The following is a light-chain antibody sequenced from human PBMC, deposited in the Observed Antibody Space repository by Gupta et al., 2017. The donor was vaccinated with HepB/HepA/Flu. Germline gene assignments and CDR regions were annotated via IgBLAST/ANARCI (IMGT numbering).Light chain of an antibody. Sequence: QSALTQPASVSGSPGQSITISCTGTSSDVGYYNLVSWLQHHPGRAPKLIIYEVSKRPSGVANRFSGSKSGNTASLTISGLQAEDEADYYCCSDAGSGTLVFGGGTELTVL. J-gene: IGLJ3*02. CDR1: SSDVGYYNL. CDR2: EVS. CDR3: CSDAGSGTLV. V-gene: IGLV2-23*02.